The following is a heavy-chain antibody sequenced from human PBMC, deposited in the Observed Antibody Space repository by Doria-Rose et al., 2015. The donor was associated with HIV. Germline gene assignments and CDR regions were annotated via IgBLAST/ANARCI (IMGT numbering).Heavy chain of an antibody. J-gene: IGHJ4*02. CDR1: GVSLSSPGMG. Sequence: QITLKESGPVLVKPTETLTLTCTVSGVSLSSPGMGVSWIRQPPGKALEWLANIFSDDKRSYKTSLKSRLTISRGTSKRQVVLTMTDMDPVDTATYYCARIKSSRWYHKYYFDFWGQGTLVIVSA. D-gene: IGHD6-13*01. V-gene: IGHV2-26*01. CDR3: ARIKSSRWYHKYYFDF. CDR2: IFSDDKR.